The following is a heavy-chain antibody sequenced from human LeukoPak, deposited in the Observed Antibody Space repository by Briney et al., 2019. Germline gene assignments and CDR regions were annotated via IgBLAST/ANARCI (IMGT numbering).Heavy chain of an antibody. Sequence: ASVKVSCKASGGTFSSYAISWVRQAPGQGLEWMGGIIPIFGTANYAQKFQGRVTITADKSTSTAYMELSSLRSEDTAVYYCARGYYDSSGRMDYWGQGTLVTVSS. CDR1: GGTFSSYA. CDR3: ARGYYDSSGRMDY. D-gene: IGHD3-22*01. CDR2: IIPIFGTA. J-gene: IGHJ4*02. V-gene: IGHV1-69*06.